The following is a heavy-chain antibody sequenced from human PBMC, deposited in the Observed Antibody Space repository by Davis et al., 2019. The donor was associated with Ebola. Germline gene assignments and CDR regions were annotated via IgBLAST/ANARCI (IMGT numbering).Heavy chain of an antibody. J-gene: IGHJ5*02. CDR3: AKDPSIAVAGNWFDP. D-gene: IGHD6-19*01. CDR1: GFTFSSYA. V-gene: IGHV3-23*01. CDR2: ISGSGGST. Sequence: GESLKISCAASGFTFSSYAMSWVRQAPGKGLEWVSAISGSGGSTYYADSVKGRLTISRDNSKNTLYLQMNSLRAEDTAVYYCAKDPSIAVAGNWFDPWGQGTLVTVSS.